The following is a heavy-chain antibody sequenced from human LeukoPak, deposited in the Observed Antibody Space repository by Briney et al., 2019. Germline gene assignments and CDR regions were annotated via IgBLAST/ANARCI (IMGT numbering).Heavy chain of an antibody. J-gene: IGHJ3*02. CDR2: VYHSGGA. CDR1: GASIASHSW. Sequence: SETLSLTCAVSGASIASHSWWSWVRQPPGKGLEWIGEVYHSGGANYKPSLKSRVTISVDTSKNQFSLKLSSVTAADTAVYYCAAFGSSGYIWGQGTMVTVSS. D-gene: IGHD3-10*01. CDR3: AAFGSSGYI. V-gene: IGHV4/OR15-8*01.